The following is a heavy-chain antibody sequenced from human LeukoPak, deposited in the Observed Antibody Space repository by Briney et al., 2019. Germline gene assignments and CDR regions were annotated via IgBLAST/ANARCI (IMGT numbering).Heavy chain of an antibody. CDR1: GFTFSSYS. V-gene: IGHV3-21*01. Sequence: GGSLRLSCAASGFTFSSYSMNWVRQAPGKGLEWVSSISSSSSYIYYADSVKGRFTISRDNAKNSLYLQMNSLRAEDTAVYYCASGRAAGLLTDAFDIWGQGTMVTVSS. CDR2: ISSSSSYI. CDR3: ASGRAAGLLTDAFDI. J-gene: IGHJ3*02. D-gene: IGHD6-13*01.